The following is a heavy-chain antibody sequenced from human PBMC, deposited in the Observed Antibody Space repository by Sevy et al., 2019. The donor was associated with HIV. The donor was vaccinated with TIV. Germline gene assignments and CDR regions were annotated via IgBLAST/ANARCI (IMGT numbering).Heavy chain of an antibody. CDR1: GYTFPALS. D-gene: IGHD3-10*01. Sequence: GGSLRLSCAASGYTFPALSFNWVRVAPGPGLGWLSYISTGTDHTYYADSAKGRFTISRDDAKNSVYLEMKSLRDQDTALYYCVRRGVDAYNVYFDLWGQGTLVTVSS. V-gene: IGHV3-21*05. CDR3: VRRGVDAYNVYFDL. CDR2: ISTGTDHT. J-gene: IGHJ4*02.